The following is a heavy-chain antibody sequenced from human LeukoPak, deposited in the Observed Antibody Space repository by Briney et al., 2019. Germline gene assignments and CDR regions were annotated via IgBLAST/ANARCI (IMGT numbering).Heavy chain of an antibody. D-gene: IGHD5-24*01. Sequence: GGSLRLSCAASGFTFSSYSMNWVRQAPGKGLEWVAFIRYDGSNKYYADSVKGRFTISRDNSKNTLYLQMNSLRAEDTAVYYCAKDLRVEMATIGSDFDYWGQGTLVTVSS. J-gene: IGHJ4*02. CDR1: GFTFSSYS. V-gene: IGHV3-30*02. CDR2: IRYDGSNK. CDR3: AKDLRVEMATIGSDFDY.